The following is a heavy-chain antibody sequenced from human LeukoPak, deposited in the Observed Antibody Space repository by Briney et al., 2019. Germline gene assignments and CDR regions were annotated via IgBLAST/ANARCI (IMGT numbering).Heavy chain of an antibody. J-gene: IGHJ4*02. CDR3: VLSSTSCYACIGFDY. CDR2: ISGSGGST. V-gene: IGHV3-23*01. D-gene: IGHD2-2*01. Sequence: GGSLRLSCAASGFTLSNAWMNWVRQAPGKGLEWVSAISGSGGSTYYADSVKGRFTISRDNSKNTLYLQMNSLRAEDTAVYYCVLSSTSCYACIGFDYWGQGTLVTVSS. CDR1: GFTLSNAW.